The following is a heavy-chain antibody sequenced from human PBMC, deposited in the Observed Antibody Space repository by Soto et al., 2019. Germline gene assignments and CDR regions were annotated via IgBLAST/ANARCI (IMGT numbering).Heavy chain of an antibody. V-gene: IGHV1-18*01. CDR1: GYTFTTYG. CDR3: ARAPYYDILTGYLTADY. CDR2: ISAYNSYT. D-gene: IGHD3-9*01. J-gene: IGHJ4*02. Sequence: QVQLVQSGPEVREPGASVKVSCKATGYTFTTYGITWVRQAPGQGLEWMGWISAYNSYTNDAQKIQGRVTRTTDKSKSKAYMELRSLRSDDPAVFHCARAPYYDILTGYLTADYWGQGTLVTVSS.